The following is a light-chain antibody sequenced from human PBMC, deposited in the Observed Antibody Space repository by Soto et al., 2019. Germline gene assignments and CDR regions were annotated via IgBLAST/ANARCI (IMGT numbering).Light chain of an antibody. Sequence: PPSVSVAPGQTARITCGGNNIGSKSVHWYQQKPGHTPRLLIYSASIGATGTPARFSGSGSGSDFTLTISSLQSEDFAVYYCHQRKSWPRTFGQGTKVDIK. J-gene: IGKJ1*01. CDR2: SAS. CDR1: NIGSKS. CDR3: HQRKSWPRT. V-gene: IGKV3-15*01.